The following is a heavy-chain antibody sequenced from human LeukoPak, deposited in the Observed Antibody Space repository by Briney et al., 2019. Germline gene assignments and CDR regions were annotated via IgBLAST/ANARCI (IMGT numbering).Heavy chain of an antibody. J-gene: IGHJ6*02. Sequence: PGGSLRLSCAASGFTVSSNYMTWVRQAPGQGLEWVSVIYFGGTTYYADSVKGRFTISRDNSKNTVYLQMNSLRVEDTAVYYCARDYGSGSSYYYYGMDVWGQGTTVTVSS. V-gene: IGHV3-53*01. CDR3: ARDYGSGSSYYYYGMDV. D-gene: IGHD3-10*01. CDR1: GFTVSSNY. CDR2: IYFGGTT.